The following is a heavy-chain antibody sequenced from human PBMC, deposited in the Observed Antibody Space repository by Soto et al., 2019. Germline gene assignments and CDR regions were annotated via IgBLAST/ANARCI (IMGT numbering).Heavy chain of an antibody. J-gene: IGHJ4*02. V-gene: IGHV4-39*07. CDR2: IYYSGST. CDR1: GGSISSSSYY. CDR3: ARAPSHYAALTGEFDY. Sequence: SETLSLTCTVSGGSISSSSYYWGWIRQPPGKGLEWIGSIYYSGSTYYNPSLKSRVTISVDTSKNQFSLKLSSVTAADTAVYYCARAPSHYAALTGEFDYWGQGTLVTVSS. D-gene: IGHD7-27*01.